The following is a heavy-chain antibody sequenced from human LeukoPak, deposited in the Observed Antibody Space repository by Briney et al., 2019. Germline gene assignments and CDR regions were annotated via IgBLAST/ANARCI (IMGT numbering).Heavy chain of an antibody. Sequence: GGSLRLSCAASGFTFSDYYMSWVRQAPGKGLEWVSSINSYGSYIYYADSVKGRFTISRDNARNSLYLQMNSLRVEDTAVYYCARGARIGNIFDYWGLGILVTVSS. D-gene: IGHD2/OR15-2a*01. CDR3: ARGARIGNIFDY. CDR1: GFTFSDYY. J-gene: IGHJ4*02. V-gene: IGHV3-21*01. CDR2: INSYGSYI.